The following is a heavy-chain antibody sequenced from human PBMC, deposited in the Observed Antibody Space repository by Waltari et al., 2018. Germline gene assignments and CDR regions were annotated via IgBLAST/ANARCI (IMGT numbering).Heavy chain of an antibody. Sequence: QVQLQESGPGLVKPSQTLSLTCTVSGGSISSGSYYWSWIRQPAGKGLEWIGRIYTSGITNDNPSLKSRVTISVDTSKNQFSLKLSSVTAADTAVYYCARARVGVRAFDIWGQGTMVTVSS. CDR2: IYTSGIT. CDR1: GGSISSGSYY. J-gene: IGHJ3*02. V-gene: IGHV4-61*02. CDR3: ARARVGVRAFDI. D-gene: IGHD1-26*01.